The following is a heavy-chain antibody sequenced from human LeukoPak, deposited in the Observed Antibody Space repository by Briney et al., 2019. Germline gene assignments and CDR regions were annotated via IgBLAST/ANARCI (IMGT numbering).Heavy chain of an antibody. J-gene: IGHJ4*02. CDR1: GFTFSSYS. V-gene: IGHV3-48*01. CDR3: ERDPGDY. Sequence: GGSLRLSCAASGFTFSSYSMNWVRQAPGKGLEWVSYISSSSSSIYYADSVKGRFTISRDNAKNSLYLQMNRLRVEDTAVYYCERDPGDYWGQGTLVTVSS. CDR2: ISSSSSSI. D-gene: IGHD3-10*01.